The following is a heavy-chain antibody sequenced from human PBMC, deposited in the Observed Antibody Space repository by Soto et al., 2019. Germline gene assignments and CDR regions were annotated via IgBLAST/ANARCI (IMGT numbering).Heavy chain of an antibody. V-gene: IGHV1-8*01. J-gene: IGHJ5*02. Sequence: QVQLVQSGAEVKKPGASVKVSCKASGYTFTSDDINWVRQATGQGLEWMGWMNPYSGDTGYAQKFQGRVTMTRDTSISTAYMELSSLSSEDSAVYYCARGVAAACTDGCDPWGQGTLVTVSS. D-gene: IGHD6-13*01. CDR1: GYTFTSDD. CDR2: MNPYSGDT. CDR3: ARGVAAACTDGCDP.